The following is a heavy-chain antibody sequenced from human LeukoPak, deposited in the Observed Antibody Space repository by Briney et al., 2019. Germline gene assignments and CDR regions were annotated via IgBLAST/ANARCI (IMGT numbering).Heavy chain of an antibody. J-gene: IGHJ6*03. CDR3: ATLRRGDYYYYYMDV. CDR2: INPNSGGT. D-gene: IGHD3-16*01. V-gene: IGHV1-2*02. CDR1: GYTFTGYY. Sequence: ASVKVSCKASGYTFTGYYMHWVRQAPGQGLEWMGWINPNSGGTNYAQKFQGRVTMTRDTSISTAYMELSRLRSDDTAVYYCATLRRGDYYYYYMDVWGKGTTVTVSS.